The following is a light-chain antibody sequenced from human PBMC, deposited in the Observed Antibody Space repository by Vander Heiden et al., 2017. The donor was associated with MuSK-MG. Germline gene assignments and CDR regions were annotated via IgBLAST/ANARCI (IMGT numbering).Light chain of an antibody. V-gene: IGKV3-20*01. CDR3: QQYGSSPRLT. CDR1: QSVSSSY. CDR2: GAS. Sequence: EIVLTQSPGTLSLSPGEIATLSCRASQSVSSSYLAWYQQKPGQAPRLLIYGASSRATGIPDRFSGSGSGTDFTLTISRLEPKDFAVYYCQQYGSSPRLTFGGGTKVEIK. J-gene: IGKJ4*01.